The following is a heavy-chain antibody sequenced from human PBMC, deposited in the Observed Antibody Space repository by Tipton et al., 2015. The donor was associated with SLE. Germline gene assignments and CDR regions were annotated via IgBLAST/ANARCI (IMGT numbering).Heavy chain of an antibody. V-gene: IGHV4-59*12. Sequence: TLSLTCTVSGGSISSYYWSWIRQPAGKGLEWNGEINHSGSTNYNPSLKSRVTISVDTSKNQFSLKLSSVTAADTAVYYCAREYPIAAAGAEAFDIWGQGTMVTVSS. D-gene: IGHD6-13*01. J-gene: IGHJ3*02. CDR1: GGSISSYY. CDR3: AREYPIAAAGAEAFDI. CDR2: INHSGST.